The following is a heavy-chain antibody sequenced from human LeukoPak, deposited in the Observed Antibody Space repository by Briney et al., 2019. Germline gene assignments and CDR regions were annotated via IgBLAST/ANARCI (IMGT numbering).Heavy chain of an antibody. CDR1: GFTISTYG. CDR2: ISYDGSDK. D-gene: IGHD3-22*01. CDR3: ARVLRDYDSRAYDAFDI. V-gene: IGHV3-30*03. Sequence: HPGGSLRLSCAASGFTISTYGMHWVRQAPGKGLEWVALISYDGSDKYYADSVKGRFTISRDNSKNTLYLQMNSLRAEDTAVYYCARVLRDYDSRAYDAFDIWGQGTMVTVSS. J-gene: IGHJ3*02.